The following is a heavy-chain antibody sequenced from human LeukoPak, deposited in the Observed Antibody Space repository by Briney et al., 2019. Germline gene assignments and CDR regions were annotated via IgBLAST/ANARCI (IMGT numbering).Heavy chain of an antibody. CDR1: GGSISSYY. D-gene: IGHD4-17*01. Sequence: SETLSLTCTVSGGSISSYYWSWIRQPPGKGLEWIGYIYYSGSTNYNPSLKSRVTISVDTSKNQFSLKLSSVTAADTAVYYCARVSVNYGDYVGWFDPWGQGTLVTVSS. CDR3: ARVSVNYGDYVGWFDP. V-gene: IGHV4-59*01. CDR2: IYYSGST. J-gene: IGHJ5*02.